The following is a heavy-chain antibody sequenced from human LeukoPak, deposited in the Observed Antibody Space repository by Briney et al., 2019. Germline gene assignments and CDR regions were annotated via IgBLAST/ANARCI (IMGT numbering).Heavy chain of an antibody. V-gene: IGHV3-48*02. CDR3: ARLHSGYSGDNWFDP. J-gene: IGHJ5*02. D-gene: IGHD3-22*01. CDR1: GFTFSSYS. Sequence: GGSLRLSCAASGFTFSSYSMNWVRQAPGKGLEWVSYISSSSSTIYYADSVKGRFTISRDNAKNSLYLQMNSLRDEDTAVYYCARLHSGYSGDNWFDPWGQGTLVTVSS. CDR2: ISSSSSTI.